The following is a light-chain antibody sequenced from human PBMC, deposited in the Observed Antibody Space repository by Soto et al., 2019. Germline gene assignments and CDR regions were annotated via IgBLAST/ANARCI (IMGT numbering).Light chain of an antibody. CDR2: KAY. V-gene: IGKV1-5*03. CDR3: QPYNSYSEA. CDR1: QTISSW. Sequence: DIQMTQYPSTLSGSVGDRFTITCMASQTISSWLAWYQQKPGKAPKLLIYKAYTLKSGVTSRFSGSGSGTEFTLTISSLQPDDFATYYCQPYNSYSEAVGPGTQVEIK. J-gene: IGKJ1*01.